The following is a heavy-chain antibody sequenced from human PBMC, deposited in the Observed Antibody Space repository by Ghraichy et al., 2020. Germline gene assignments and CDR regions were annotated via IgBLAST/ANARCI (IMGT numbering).Heavy chain of an antibody. J-gene: IGHJ5*02. D-gene: IGHD3-9*01. Sequence: GGSLRLSCAMSGFNFGDFAVGWVRQAPGKGLEWVSSIARSGSADYTDSVKGRFTISRDNSKNMLYLHRSSRRAEDTATYYCARYSGWNPSSYFFKSWGQGTLVTVSS. CDR1: GFNFGDFA. V-gene: IGHV3-23*01. CDR3: ARYSGWNPSSYFFKS. CDR2: IARSGSA.